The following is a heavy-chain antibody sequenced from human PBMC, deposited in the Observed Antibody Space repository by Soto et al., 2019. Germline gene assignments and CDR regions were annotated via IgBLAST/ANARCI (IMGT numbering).Heavy chain of an antibody. CDR1: GGSISSSSYY. Sequence: SETLSLTCTVSGGSISSSSYYWGWIRQPPGKGLEWIGSIYYSGSTYYNPSLKSRVTISVDTSKNQFSLKLSSVTAADTAVYYCARQKSSSWYYYYYGMDVWGQGTTVTGLL. V-gene: IGHV4-39*01. CDR2: IYYSGST. CDR3: ARQKSSSWYYYYYGMDV. D-gene: IGHD6-13*01. J-gene: IGHJ6*02.